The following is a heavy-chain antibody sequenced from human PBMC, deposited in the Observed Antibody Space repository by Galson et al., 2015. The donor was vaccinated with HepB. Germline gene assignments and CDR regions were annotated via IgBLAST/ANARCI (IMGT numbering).Heavy chain of an antibody. Sequence: SETLSLTCTVSGGSISSYYWSWIRQPPGKGLEWIGYIYYSGNTNYNPSLKSRVTISVDASKNQFSLNLTSVTAADTAVYYCARHPTVTTGKAFDIWGQGTMVTVSS. CDR2: IYYSGNT. D-gene: IGHD4-17*01. CDR3: ARHPTVTTGKAFDI. V-gene: IGHV4-59*08. CDR1: GGSISSYY. J-gene: IGHJ3*02.